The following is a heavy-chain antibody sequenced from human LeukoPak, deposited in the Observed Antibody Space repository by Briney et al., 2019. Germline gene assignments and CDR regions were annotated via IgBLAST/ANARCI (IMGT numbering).Heavy chain of an antibody. CDR2: ISVSGNT. CDR1: GFTFSSYA. V-gene: IGHV3-23*01. J-gene: IGHJ4*02. D-gene: IGHD3-22*01. CDR3: AKRSVSSGYYAHFDY. Sequence: GGSLRLSCAASGFTFSSYAMSWVRQGPGKGLEWVSAISVSGNTYHADSVKGRFTISRDSSKNTLYLQMNSLRAEDTAVYYCAKRSVSSGYYAHFDYWGQGTLVTVSS.